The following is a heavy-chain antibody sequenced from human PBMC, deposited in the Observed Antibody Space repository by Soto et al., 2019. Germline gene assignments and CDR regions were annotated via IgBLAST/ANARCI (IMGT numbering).Heavy chain of an antibody. D-gene: IGHD3-22*01. CDR1: GFTFSSYA. Sequence: GGSLILSCAASGFTFSSYAMSWVRQAPGKGLEWVSAISGSGGSTYYADSVKGRFTISRDNSKNTLYLQMNSLRAEDTAVYYCAKGLYERRGDDSPRPYGMDGWGQGTTVTVSS. CDR2: ISGSGGST. V-gene: IGHV3-23*01. CDR3: AKGLYERRGDDSPRPYGMDG. J-gene: IGHJ6*02.